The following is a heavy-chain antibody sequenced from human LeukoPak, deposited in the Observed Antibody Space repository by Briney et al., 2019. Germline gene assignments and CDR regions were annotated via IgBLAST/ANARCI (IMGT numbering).Heavy chain of an antibody. D-gene: IGHD2/OR15-2a*01. CDR2: ISGNGHQT. CDR3: AKNTNYCASSSFFIPSDY. CDR1: GFAFSRFA. V-gene: IGHV3-23*01. J-gene: IGHJ4*02. Sequence: GGSLPLTCSASGFAFSRFALTWVRPLAGKGLDWVSTISGNGHQTYYGDFVKGLFFVSIDNYKHVLYLLMDGLTAGASARYYFAKNTNYCASSSFFIPSDYWDQGTLVTVSS.